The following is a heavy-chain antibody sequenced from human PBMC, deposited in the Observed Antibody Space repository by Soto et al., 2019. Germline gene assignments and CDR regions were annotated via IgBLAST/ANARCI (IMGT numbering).Heavy chain of an antibody. CDR1: GFTFSSYS. V-gene: IGHV3-48*01. Sequence: GGSLRLSCAASGFTFSSYSMNWVRQAPGKGLEWVSYISSSSGTIYYADSVKGRFTISRDNAKNSLYLQMNSLRVEDTAVYYCARDGTVTTPFDYWGQGTLVTVSS. D-gene: IGHD4-17*01. CDR2: ISSSSGTI. CDR3: ARDGTVTTPFDY. J-gene: IGHJ4*02.